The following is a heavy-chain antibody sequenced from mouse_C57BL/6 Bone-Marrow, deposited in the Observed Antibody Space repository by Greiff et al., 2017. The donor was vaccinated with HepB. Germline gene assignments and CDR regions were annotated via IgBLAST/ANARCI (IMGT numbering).Heavy chain of an antibody. CDR2: IHPNSGST. J-gene: IGHJ2*01. V-gene: IGHV1-64*01. Sequence: LQQPGAELVKPGASVKLSCKASGYTFTSYWMHWVKQRPGQGLEWIGMIHPNSGSTNYNEKFKSKATLTVDKSSSTAYMQLSSLTSEDSAVYYCARHDYGYFDYWGQGTTLTVSS. CDR1: GYTFTSYW. CDR3: ARHDYGYFDY. D-gene: IGHD2-4*01.